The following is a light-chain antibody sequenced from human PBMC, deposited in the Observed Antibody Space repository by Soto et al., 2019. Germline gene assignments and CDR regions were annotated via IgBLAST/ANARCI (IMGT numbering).Light chain of an antibody. CDR2: DTS. J-gene: IGKJ1*01. CDR3: QEYIYWPPGM. CDR1: QFVSSR. V-gene: IGKV3-15*01. Sequence: DIVVTQSPATLSASPGERVTLSCRASQFVSSRLAWYQQRPGQVPRLLIYDTSTRAPGISPRFGGSGSGTGFTFAISSLQSDDFVVYYCQEYIYWPPGMFGPGTTVDIK.